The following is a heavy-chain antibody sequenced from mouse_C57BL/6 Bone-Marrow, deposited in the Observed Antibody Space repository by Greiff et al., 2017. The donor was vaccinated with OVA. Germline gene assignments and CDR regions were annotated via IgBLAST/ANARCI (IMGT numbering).Heavy chain of an antibody. D-gene: IGHD1-1*01. CDR2: IYPSDSET. CDR1: GYTFTSYW. V-gene: IGHV1-61*01. Sequence: VQLQQPGAELVRPGSSVKLSCKASGYTFTSYWMDWVKQRPGQGLEWIGNIYPSDSETHYNQKFKDKATLTVVKSSSTAYMQLSSLTSEDSAVYYCARSTTVVVDYWGQGTTLTVSS. J-gene: IGHJ2*01. CDR3: ARSTTVVVDY.